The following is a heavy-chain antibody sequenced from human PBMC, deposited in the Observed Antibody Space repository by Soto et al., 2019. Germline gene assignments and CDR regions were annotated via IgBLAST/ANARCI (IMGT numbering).Heavy chain of an antibody. CDR3: ARRAKWEPRYYDMDV. J-gene: IGHJ6*02. V-gene: IGHV4-30-4*01. CDR2: IYYSGST. Sequence: SETLSLTCTVSGGSISSGDYYWSWIRQPPGKGLEWIGYIYYSGSTYYNPSLKSRVTISVDTSKNQFSLKLSSVTAADTAVYYCARRAKWEPRYYDMDVWGQGTTVTFSS. CDR1: GGSISSGDYY. D-gene: IGHD1-26*01.